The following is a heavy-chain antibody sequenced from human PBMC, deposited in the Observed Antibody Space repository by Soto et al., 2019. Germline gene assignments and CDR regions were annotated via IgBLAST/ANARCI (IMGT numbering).Heavy chain of an antibody. Sequence: ASVKVSCKASGYTFTSYVMHWVRQAPGQGLEWMGIINPSGGSTSYAQKFQGRVTMTRDTSTSTVYMELSSLRSEDTAVYYCARQYCSGGSCYTLDYWGQGTLVTVSS. J-gene: IGHJ4*02. D-gene: IGHD2-15*01. CDR2: INPSGGST. CDR3: ARQYCSGGSCYTLDY. V-gene: IGHV1-46*01. CDR1: GYTFTSYV.